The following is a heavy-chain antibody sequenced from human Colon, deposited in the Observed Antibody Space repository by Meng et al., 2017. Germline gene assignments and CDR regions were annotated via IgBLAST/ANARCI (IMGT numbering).Heavy chain of an antibody. J-gene: IGHJ5*02. D-gene: IGHD3-16*01. V-gene: IGHV4-34*01. CDR1: GGSFSGYY. CDR2: INHSGST. CDR3: ARIRPRLGGKTFDP. Sequence: QVQLEQWGAGLLKPSETLSLTCAVYGGSFSGYYWSWTRQPPGKGLEWIGEINHSGSTNYNPSLKSRVTISVDTSKNQFSLKLSSVTAADTAVYYCARIRPRLGGKTFDPWGQGTLVTVSS.